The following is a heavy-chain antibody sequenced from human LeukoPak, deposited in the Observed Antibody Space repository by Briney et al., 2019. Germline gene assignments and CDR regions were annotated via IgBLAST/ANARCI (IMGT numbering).Heavy chain of an antibody. CDR2: VSYSGST. V-gene: IGHV4-59*01. CDR3: ARRGCPGGTCYLDY. Sequence: SETLSLTCTVSGGSISGSYWSWIRQSPGKGLELIGYVSYSGSTTYNPTFKSRVTTSVDTPRNQFSLKLNSVTAADAAVYYCARRGCPGGTCYLDYWGQGALVTVSS. J-gene: IGHJ4*02. CDR1: GGSISGSY. D-gene: IGHD2-8*02.